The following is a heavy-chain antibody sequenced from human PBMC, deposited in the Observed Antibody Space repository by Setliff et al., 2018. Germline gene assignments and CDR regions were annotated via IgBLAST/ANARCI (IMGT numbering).Heavy chain of an antibody. D-gene: IGHD5-18*01. V-gene: IGHV4-38-2*01. CDR3: ARLDTNTYATFDY. CDR1: GFSITSNYY. J-gene: IGHJ4*02. Sequence: SETLSLTCAVSGFSITSNYYWAWIRQPPGKGLEWIGSVLHSGRTPYNPSLKSRVTISADTSKNQFSLKLPSVTAADTAVYYCARLDTNTYATFDYWGQGTLVTVSS. CDR2: VLHSGRT.